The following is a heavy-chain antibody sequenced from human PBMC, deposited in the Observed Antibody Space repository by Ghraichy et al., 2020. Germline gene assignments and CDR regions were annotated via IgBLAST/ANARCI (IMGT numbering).Heavy chain of an antibody. J-gene: IGHJ5*02. CDR2: INHSGST. CDR1: GGSFSGYY. Sequence: SQTLSLTCAVYGGSFSGYYWSWIRQPPGKGLEWIGEINHSGSTNYNPSLKSRVTISVDTSKNQFSLKLSSVTAADTAVYYCARGPLDCSGGSCYSGWFDPWGQGTLVTVSS. V-gene: IGHV4-34*01. D-gene: IGHD2-15*01. CDR3: ARGPLDCSGGSCYSGWFDP.